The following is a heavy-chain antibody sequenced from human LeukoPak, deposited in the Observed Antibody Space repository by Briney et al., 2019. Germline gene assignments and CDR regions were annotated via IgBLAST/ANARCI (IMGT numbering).Heavy chain of an antibody. Sequence: GGSLRLSCVVSGISFNDYSMNWVRQAPGKGLAWVAVISHDESAKYYADSVKGRFTVSRDNSENTLYLQMNSLRPEDTGIYYCARIGFGFTFGQGFDYWGQGTLVSVSS. J-gene: IGHJ4*02. D-gene: IGHD3-10*01. CDR3: ARIGFGFTFGQGFDY. CDR1: GISFNDYS. V-gene: IGHV3-30*04. CDR2: ISHDESAK.